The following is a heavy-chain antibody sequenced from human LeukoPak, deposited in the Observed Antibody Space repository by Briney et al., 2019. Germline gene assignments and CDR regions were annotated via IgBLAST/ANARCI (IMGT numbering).Heavy chain of an antibody. Sequence: SETLSLTCTVSGGSISSYYWSWIRQPPGKGLEWIAYISDIGSINYNPSPKSRVTMSVDTSKNQFSLKLSSVTAADTAVYYCARDSGASGSYTNPLVYWGQGTLVTVSS. CDR1: GGSISSYY. D-gene: IGHD1-26*01. V-gene: IGHV4-59*12. CDR2: ISDIGSI. J-gene: IGHJ4*02. CDR3: ARDSGASGSYTNPLVY.